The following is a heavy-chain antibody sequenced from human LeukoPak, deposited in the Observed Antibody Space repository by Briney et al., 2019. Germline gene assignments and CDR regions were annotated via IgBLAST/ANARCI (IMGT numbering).Heavy chain of an antibody. CDR3: ARKRLSTYNWFDP. V-gene: IGHV1-2*02. J-gene: IGHJ5*02. Sequence: ASVKVSCKASGYTFTSYAMNWVRQAPGQGLEWMGWINPNSGGTNYAQKFQGRVTMTRDTSISTAYMELSRLRSDDTAVYYCARKRLSTYNWFDPWGQGTLVTVSS. CDR2: INPNSGGT. CDR1: GYTFTSYA.